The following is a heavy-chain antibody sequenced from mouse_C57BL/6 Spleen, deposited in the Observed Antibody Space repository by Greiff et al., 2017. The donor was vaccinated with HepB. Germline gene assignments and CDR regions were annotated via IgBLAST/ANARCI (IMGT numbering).Heavy chain of an antibody. CDR1: GYTFTDYN. D-gene: IGHD1-1*01. Sequence: VQLQQSGPELVKPGASVKMSCKASGYTFTDYNMHWVKQSHGKSLEWIGYINPNNGGTSYNQKFKGKATLTVNKSSSTAYMELRSLTSEDSAVYYCVQGGYYGSSYDYFDYWGQGTTLTVSS. J-gene: IGHJ2*01. CDR3: VQGGYYGSSYDYFDY. CDR2: INPNNGGT. V-gene: IGHV1-22*01.